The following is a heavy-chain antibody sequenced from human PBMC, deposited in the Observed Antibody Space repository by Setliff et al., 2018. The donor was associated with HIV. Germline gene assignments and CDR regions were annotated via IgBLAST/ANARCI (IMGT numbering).Heavy chain of an antibody. CDR3: ATDPGYSSTWYSESFQH. Sequence: ASVKVSCKASGYTFNNYAMNWVRQAPGQGLEWMGWINPNSGGTNYAQKFQGRLTMTEDTSTDTAYMELSSLRSDDTAMYYCATDPGYSSTWYSESFQHWGQGTVVTVSS. J-gene: IGHJ1*01. D-gene: IGHD6-13*01. V-gene: IGHV1-2*02. CDR2: INPNSGGT. CDR1: GYTFNNYA.